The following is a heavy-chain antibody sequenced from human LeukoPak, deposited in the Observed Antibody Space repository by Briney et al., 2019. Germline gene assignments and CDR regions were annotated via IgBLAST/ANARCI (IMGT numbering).Heavy chain of an antibody. Sequence: GGSLRLSCAASGFTFSSYGMHWVRQAPGKGLEWVAVISYDGSNKYYADSVKGRFTISRDNSKNTLYLQMNSLRAEDTAVYYCAKEGVATTYFDYWGQGTLVTVSS. CDR1: GFTFSSYG. J-gene: IGHJ4*02. CDR3: AKEGVATTYFDY. CDR2: ISYDGSNK. D-gene: IGHD5-12*01. V-gene: IGHV3-30*18.